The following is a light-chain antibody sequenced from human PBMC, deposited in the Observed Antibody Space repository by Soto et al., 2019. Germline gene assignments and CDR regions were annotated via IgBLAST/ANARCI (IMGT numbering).Light chain of an antibody. CDR1: QNVNTW. Sequence: DIQLTQSPSTLSAFLGDRVTITCRASQNVNTWVAWYQQKPGKAPNLLIHRASTLESGVPSRLSGSGSGTEFTLTISRLQPDDSATYFCQQYQSYSSFAGGTKVEIK. CDR2: RAS. J-gene: IGKJ4*01. V-gene: IGKV1-5*01. CDR3: QQYQSYSS.